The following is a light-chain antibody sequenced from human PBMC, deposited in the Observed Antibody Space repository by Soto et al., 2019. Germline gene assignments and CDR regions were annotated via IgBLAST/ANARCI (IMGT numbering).Light chain of an antibody. V-gene: IGLV1-47*01. CDR3: AAWDDSLSDAV. J-gene: IGLJ7*01. Sequence: QSVLTQPPSASGTPGQRVTMSCSGSSSNIGSNYVYWYQQLPGTAPKLLIYRNNQRPSGVPARFSGSNSGTSASLAISGLRSEDEADYYCAAWDDSLSDAVFGGGTQLTVL. CDR2: RNN. CDR1: SSNIGSNY.